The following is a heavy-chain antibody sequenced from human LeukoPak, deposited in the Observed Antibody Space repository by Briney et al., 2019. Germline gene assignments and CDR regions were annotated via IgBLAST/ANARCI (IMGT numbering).Heavy chain of an antibody. V-gene: IGHV3-30*18. Sequence: GGSLRLSCAASGFTFNNYGMHWVRQAPGKGLEWVAVISYDGSNKYYADSVKGRFTISRDNSKNTLYLQMNSLRAEDTAVYYCAKGRGYSYGYIDYWGQGTLVTVSS. CDR1: GFTFNNYG. D-gene: IGHD5-18*01. CDR2: ISYDGSNK. J-gene: IGHJ4*02. CDR3: AKGRGYSYGYIDY.